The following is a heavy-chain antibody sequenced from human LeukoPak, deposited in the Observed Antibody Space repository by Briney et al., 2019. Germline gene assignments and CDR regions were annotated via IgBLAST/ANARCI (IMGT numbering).Heavy chain of an antibody. CDR2: IRSGGTNT. V-gene: IGHV3-48*04. CDR1: GFTISSFS. CDR3: ARMNYVSSGWGAPFDY. Sequence: GGSLRLSCAASGFTISSFSMNWVRQAPGKGLEWVSYIRSGGTNTDYTGSVKGRFTISRDNAKNSLYLQMNSLRAEDTAVYYCARMNYVSSGWGAPFDYWGQGTLVTVSS. J-gene: IGHJ4*02. D-gene: IGHD1-7*01.